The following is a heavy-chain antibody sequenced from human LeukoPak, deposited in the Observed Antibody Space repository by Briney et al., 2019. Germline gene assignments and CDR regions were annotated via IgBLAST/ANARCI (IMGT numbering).Heavy chain of an antibody. CDR1: GYTFTDFY. D-gene: IGHD3-10*01. CDR2: INPKTGGT. J-gene: IGHJ4*02. CDR3: ARDGRLTIFVRGIITEGSPPKN. Sequence: ASVKVSCKASGYTFTDFYMHWVRQAPGQGLEWMGWINPKTGGTNYAQRFHGRVTMTRDTSIRTAHMELNSLRSDDTAVYYCARDGRLTIFVRGIITEGSPPKNWGQGTLVTVSS. V-gene: IGHV1-2*02.